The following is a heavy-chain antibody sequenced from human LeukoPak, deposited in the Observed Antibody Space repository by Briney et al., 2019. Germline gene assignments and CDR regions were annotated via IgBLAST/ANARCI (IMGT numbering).Heavy chain of an antibody. CDR2: IIPIFGTA. CDR1: GGTFSSYA. CDR3: ARAARYFDRLLYEDY. Sequence: SVKVSCKASGGTFSSYAISWVRQAPGQGLEWMGGIIPIFGTANYAQKFQGRVTITADKSTSTAYMELSSLRSEDTAVYYCARAARYFDRLLYEDYWGQGTLVTVSS. D-gene: IGHD3-9*01. V-gene: IGHV1-69*06. J-gene: IGHJ4*02.